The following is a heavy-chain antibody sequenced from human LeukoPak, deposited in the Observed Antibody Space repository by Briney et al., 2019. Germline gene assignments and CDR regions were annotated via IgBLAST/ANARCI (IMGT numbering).Heavy chain of an antibody. CDR1: GYTFTGYY. CDR2: INPNSGGT. D-gene: IGHD2-2*02. J-gene: IGHJ4*02. Sequence: ASVKVSCKASGYTFTGYYMHWVRQAPGQGLEWMGWINPNSGGTNYAQKFQGRVTMTRDTSISTAYMELSRLRSDDTAVYYCARDRYIVVVPAAIRSLNYWGQGTLVTVSS. V-gene: IGHV1-2*02. CDR3: ARDRYIVVVPAAIRSLNY.